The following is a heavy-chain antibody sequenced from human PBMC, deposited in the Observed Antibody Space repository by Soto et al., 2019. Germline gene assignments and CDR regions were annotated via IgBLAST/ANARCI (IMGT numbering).Heavy chain of an antibody. V-gene: IGHV3-23*01. D-gene: IGHD6-13*01. CDR2: ISGSGGST. CDR3: AKRHIAAAGNGYYYYGMDV. CDR1: GFTFSSYA. J-gene: IGHJ6*02. Sequence: EVQLLESGGGLVQPGGSLRLSCAASGFTFSSYAMSWVRQAPGKGLEWVSAISGSGGSTYYADSVKGRFTISRDNSKNTLYLQMNSLRAEDTAVYYCAKRHIAAAGNGYYYYGMDVWGQGTTVTVPS.